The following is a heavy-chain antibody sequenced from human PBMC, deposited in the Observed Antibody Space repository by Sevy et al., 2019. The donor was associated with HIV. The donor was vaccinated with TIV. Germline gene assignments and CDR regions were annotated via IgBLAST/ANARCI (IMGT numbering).Heavy chain of an antibody. V-gene: IGHV1-2*02. D-gene: IGHD5-12*01. J-gene: IGHJ6*02. CDR3: ARERVRYSGYYYYYGMDV. CDR1: GYTFTGYY. Sequence: ASVKVSCKASGYTFTGYYMHWVRQAPGQGLEWMGWINPNSGGTNYAQKFQGRVTMTRDTSISTAYMELSRLRSDDTAVYYCARERVRYSGYYYYYGMDVWGQRTTVTVSS. CDR2: INPNSGGT.